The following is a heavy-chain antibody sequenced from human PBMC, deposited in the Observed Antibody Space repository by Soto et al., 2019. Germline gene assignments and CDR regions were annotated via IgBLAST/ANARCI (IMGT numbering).Heavy chain of an antibody. D-gene: IGHD3-22*01. J-gene: IGHJ4*02. CDR1: GYTFTGYY. Sequence: ASVKVSCKASGYTFTGYYMHWVRQAPGQGLEGMGWINPNSGGTNYAQKLKGRVTMTRDTSISTAYMELSRMRSDDTAVYYCARVYYSDSMRTLAYWGQGTLVTVSS. V-gene: IGHV1-2*02. CDR2: INPNSGGT. CDR3: ARVYYSDSMRTLAY.